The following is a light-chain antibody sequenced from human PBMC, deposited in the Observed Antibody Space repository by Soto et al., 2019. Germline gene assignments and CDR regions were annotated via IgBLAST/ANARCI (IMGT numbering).Light chain of an antibody. V-gene: IGKV3-20*01. CDR3: QQYGSSRWT. CDR1: QTIRSNY. Sequence: ETVLTQYPGTLSLSPGERATLSCRASQTIRSNYLAWYRQTPGQAPRLLIYGASNRATGIADRFSGSGSGTDFTLIISRLEPEDFALYYCQQYGSSRWTFAHSTNVEIK. CDR2: GAS. J-gene: IGKJ1*01.